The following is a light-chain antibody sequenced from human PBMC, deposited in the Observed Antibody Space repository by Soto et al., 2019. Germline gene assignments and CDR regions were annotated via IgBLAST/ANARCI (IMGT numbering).Light chain of an antibody. J-gene: IGKJ1*01. CDR2: DAS. V-gene: IGKV1-5*01. Sequence: DIQMTQSTSTLSASVGDRVTITWRASQTIGSSLAWYQQKPGKAPNLLISDASSLERGVPSRFSGSGSGTEFTLTIRSLQPDHFATYYCQQYNGYSRTFGQGTKVDIK. CDR3: QQYNGYSRT. CDR1: QTIGSS.